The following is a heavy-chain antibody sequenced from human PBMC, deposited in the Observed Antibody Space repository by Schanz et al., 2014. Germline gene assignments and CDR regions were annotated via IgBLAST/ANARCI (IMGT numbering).Heavy chain of an antibody. J-gene: IGHJ4*02. CDR1: GFTFSSYW. CDR3: AKYGGELGVSFKY. D-gene: IGHD7-27*01. Sequence: EVQLVESGGGLVQPGGSLRLSCAASGFTFSSYWMSWVRQAPGEGLEWVANIKQDGSEKYYVDSVKGRFTISRDNAKNSLYLQMNSLRPEDTAVYYCAKYGGELGVSFKYWGQGTLVTVSS. V-gene: IGHV3-7*01. CDR2: IKQDGSEK.